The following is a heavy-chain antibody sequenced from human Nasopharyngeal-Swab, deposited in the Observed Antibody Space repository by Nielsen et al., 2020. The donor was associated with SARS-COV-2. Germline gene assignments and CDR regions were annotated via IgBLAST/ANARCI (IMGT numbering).Heavy chain of an antibody. D-gene: IGHD3-22*01. CDR1: GGSISSGGYY. CDR2: IYYSGST. CDR3: ARATITMIVVVDAFDI. V-gene: IGHV4-31*03. J-gene: IGHJ3*02. Sequence: SETLSLTCTVSGGSISSGGYYWSWIRQHPGKGLEWIGYIYYSGSTNYNPSLKSRVTISVDTSKNQFSLKLSSVTAADTAVYYCARATITMIVVVDAFDIWGQGTMVTVSS.